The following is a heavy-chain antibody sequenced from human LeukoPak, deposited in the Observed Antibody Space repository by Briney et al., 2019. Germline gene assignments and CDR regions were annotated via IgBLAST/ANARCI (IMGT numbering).Heavy chain of an antibody. CDR1: GYIFTSYG. J-gene: IGHJ6*03. V-gene: IGHV1-18*01. CDR3: TKLAAAYYMDV. CDR2: ISAYNGNT. Sequence: GASVKVSCRASGYIFTSYGISWVRQAPGQGLEWMGWISAYNGNTNYAQKLQGRVTMTTDTSTSTAYMELRSLRSDDTAVYYCTKLAAAYYMDVWGKGTTVTVSS. D-gene: IGHD6-13*01.